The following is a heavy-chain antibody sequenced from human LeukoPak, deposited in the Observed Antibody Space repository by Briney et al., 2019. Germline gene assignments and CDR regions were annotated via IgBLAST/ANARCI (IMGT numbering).Heavy chain of an antibody. Sequence: GGSLRLSCAASGFTFSSYAMHWVRQAPGKGLEWVAVISYDGSNKYYADSVKGRFTISRDNAKNSLYLQMNSLRVEDTAVYYCGRDPDHGAVDYWGQGTLVTASS. V-gene: IGHV3-30*04. CDR3: GRDPDHGAVDY. J-gene: IGHJ4*02. CDR2: ISYDGSNK. D-gene: IGHD3-16*01. CDR1: GFTFSSYA.